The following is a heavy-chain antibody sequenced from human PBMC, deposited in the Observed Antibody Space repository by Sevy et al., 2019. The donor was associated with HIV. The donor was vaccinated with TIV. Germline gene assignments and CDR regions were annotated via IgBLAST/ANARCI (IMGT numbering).Heavy chain of an antibody. CDR3: ARGINWFDY. D-gene: IGHD1-1*01. CDR2: INNDGSST. J-gene: IGHJ4*02. V-gene: IGHV3-74*01. CDR1: GFTFSSYW. Sequence: GGSLRLSCAASGFTFSSYWMHWVRQAPGKGLVWVSRINNDGSSTSYADSVKGRFTISRDNANNTLYLQMNSLRAEDTAGYYCARGINWFDYWGQGTLVTVSS.